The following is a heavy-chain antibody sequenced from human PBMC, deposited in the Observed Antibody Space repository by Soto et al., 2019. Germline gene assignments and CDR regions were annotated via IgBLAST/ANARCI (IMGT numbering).Heavy chain of an antibody. V-gene: IGHV1-2*04. D-gene: IGHD3-3*01. CDR1: GYTFTGYY. CDR2: INPNSGGT. CDR3: WTGYYDFWSGSRYGMDV. Sequence: GASVKVSCKASGYTFTGYYMHWVRQAPGQGLEWMGWINPNSGGTNYAQKFQGWVTMTRDTSISTAYMELSRLRSDDTAVYYCWTGYYDFWSGSRYGMDVWGQGTTVTV. J-gene: IGHJ6*02.